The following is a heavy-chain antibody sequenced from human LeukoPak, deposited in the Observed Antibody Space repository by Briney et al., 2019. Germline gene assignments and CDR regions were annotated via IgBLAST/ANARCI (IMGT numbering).Heavy chain of an antibody. CDR2: IDNAGRTT. D-gene: IGHD3-10*01. CDR3: AIGGTYGTGS. V-gene: IGHV3-74*01. CDR1: GFPFDNTW. Sequence: GGSLRLSCAASGFPFDNTWMHWVRQAPGKGLVWVSLIDNAGRTTHYANSVKGRFTISRDNDKNTVYLQMHSLRAEDTAVYYCAIGGTYGTGSWGQATLVTVSS. J-gene: IGHJ4*02.